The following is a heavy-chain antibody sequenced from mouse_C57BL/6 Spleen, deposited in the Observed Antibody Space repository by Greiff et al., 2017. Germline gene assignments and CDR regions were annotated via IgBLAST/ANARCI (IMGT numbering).Heavy chain of an antibody. Sequence: QVQLQQPGAELVKPGASVKMSCKASGYTFTSYWITWVKQRPGQGLEWIGDIYPGSGSTNYNEKFKSKATLTVDTSSSTAYMQLSSLTSEDSAVYYGARALYYGIYAMDYWGQGTSVTVSS. V-gene: IGHV1-55*01. CDR1: GYTFTSYW. CDR3: ARALYYGIYAMDY. D-gene: IGHD2-1*01. CDR2: IYPGSGST. J-gene: IGHJ4*01.